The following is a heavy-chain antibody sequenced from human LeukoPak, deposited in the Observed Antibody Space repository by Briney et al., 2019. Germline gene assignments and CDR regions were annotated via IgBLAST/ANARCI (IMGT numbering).Heavy chain of an antibody. V-gene: IGHV4-59*01. Sequence: SETXSLTCTVSGGSISSYYWSWIRQPPGKGLEWIGYIYYSGSTNYNPSLKSRVTISVDTSKNQFSLKLSSVTAADTAVYYCARTYSGYDVSFDYWGQGTLVTVSS. J-gene: IGHJ4*02. CDR3: ARTYSGYDVSFDY. D-gene: IGHD5-12*01. CDR1: GGSISSYY. CDR2: IYYSGST.